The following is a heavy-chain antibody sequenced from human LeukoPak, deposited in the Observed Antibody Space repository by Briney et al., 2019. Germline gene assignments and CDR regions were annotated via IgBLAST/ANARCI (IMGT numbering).Heavy chain of an antibody. CDR1: GGSFSGYY. J-gene: IGHJ6*02. Sequence: SETLSLTCAVYGGSFSGYYWSWIRQPPGKGLEWIGEINHSGSTNYNPSLKSRVTISVDTSKNQFSLKLSSVTAADTAVYYCARTYYYYGMDVWGQGTLVTVSS. CDR2: INHSGST. V-gene: IGHV4-34*01. CDR3: ARTYYYYGMDV.